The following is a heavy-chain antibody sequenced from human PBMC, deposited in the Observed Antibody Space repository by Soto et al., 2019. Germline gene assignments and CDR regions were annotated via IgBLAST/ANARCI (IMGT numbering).Heavy chain of an antibody. D-gene: IGHD2-8*01. CDR2: FSGYNGDT. V-gene: IGHV1-18*01. CDR1: GYTFTRYG. J-gene: IGHJ6*02. Sequence: QGQLVQSGAGVKKPGASVKVSCKASGYTFTRYGISWVRQAPGQGLEWMGGFSGYNGDTKYAQKFQGRVTMTVDTSTTTAYMELRSLTSDDRAVYYCAKNGQPPYYYYGMDVWGQGTTVTVSS. CDR3: AKNGQPPYYYYGMDV.